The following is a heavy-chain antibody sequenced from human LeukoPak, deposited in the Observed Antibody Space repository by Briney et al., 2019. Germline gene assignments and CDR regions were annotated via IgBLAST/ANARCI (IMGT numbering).Heavy chain of an antibody. Sequence: GGSLRLSCAASGFTFSSYAMSWVRQAPGKGLEWVSAISGSGGSTYYTDSVKGRFTIFRDNSKNTLYLQMNSLRAEDTAVYYCAKDIRYCSSTSCYSYFDYWGQGTLVTVSS. D-gene: IGHD2-2*01. CDR2: ISGSGGST. CDR1: GFTFSSYA. CDR3: AKDIRYCSSTSCYSYFDY. V-gene: IGHV3-23*01. J-gene: IGHJ4*02.